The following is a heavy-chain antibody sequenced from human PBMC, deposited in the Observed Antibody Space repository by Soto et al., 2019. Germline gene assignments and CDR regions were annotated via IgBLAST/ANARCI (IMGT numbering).Heavy chain of an antibody. Sequence: QVQLVESGGGVVQPGRSLRLSCAASGFTFSSYGMHWVRQAPGKGLEWVAVISYDGSNKYYADSVKGRFTISRDNSKNTLYLQMNSLRAEDTAVYYCAKSGFHSSSSDYWSQGTLVTVSS. CDR1: GFTFSSYG. V-gene: IGHV3-30*18. CDR3: AKSGFHSSSSDY. CDR2: ISYDGSNK. D-gene: IGHD6-13*01. J-gene: IGHJ4*02.